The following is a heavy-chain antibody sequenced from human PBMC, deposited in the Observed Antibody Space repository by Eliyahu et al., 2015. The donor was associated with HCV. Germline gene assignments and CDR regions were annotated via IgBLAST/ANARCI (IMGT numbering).Heavy chain of an antibody. J-gene: IGHJ4*02. V-gene: IGHV3-7*01. D-gene: IGHD2-21*01. Sequence: EVQLVESGGGLVQPGGSLRLSCAASGFSFXXYWMTWVRQAPGAGLEWVANINEDGSEKYHVDSVKGRFTISRDNAKNSLYLQMNSLRVEDTAVYYCARDIPLNCGSNCGGGDYWGQGTLVAVSS. CDR2: INEDGSEK. CDR3: ARDIPLNCGSNCGGGDY. CDR1: GFSFXXYW.